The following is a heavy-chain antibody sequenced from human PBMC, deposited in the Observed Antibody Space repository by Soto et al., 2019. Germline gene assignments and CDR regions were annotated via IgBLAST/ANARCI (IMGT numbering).Heavy chain of an antibody. J-gene: IGHJ6*02. CDR2: ISYDGSNK. D-gene: IGHD6-19*01. CDR1: GFTFSSYA. CDR3: ARGGSGWYKDGMDV. V-gene: IGHV3-30-3*01. Sequence: QVQLVESGGGVVQPGRSLRLSCAASGFTFSSYAMHWVRQAPGKGLEWVAVISYDGSNKYYADSVKGRFTISRDNSKNTLYLQMNSLRAEDTAVYYCARGGSGWYKDGMDVWGQETTVTVSS.